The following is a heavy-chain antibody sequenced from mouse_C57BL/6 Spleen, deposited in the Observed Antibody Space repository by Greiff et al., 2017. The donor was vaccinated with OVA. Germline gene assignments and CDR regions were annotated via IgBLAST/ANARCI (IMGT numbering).Heavy chain of an antibody. Sequence: QVQLQQSGPGLVQPSQSLSITCTVSGFSLTSYGVHWVRQSPGKGLEWLGVIWSGGSTDYNAAFISRLSISKDNSKSQVFFKMNSLQADDTAIYYCARRGGYYGSSIYAMDYWGQGTSVTVSS. CDR2: IWSGGST. J-gene: IGHJ4*01. V-gene: IGHV2-2*01. CDR3: ARRGGYYGSSIYAMDY. D-gene: IGHD1-1*01. CDR1: GFSLTSYG.